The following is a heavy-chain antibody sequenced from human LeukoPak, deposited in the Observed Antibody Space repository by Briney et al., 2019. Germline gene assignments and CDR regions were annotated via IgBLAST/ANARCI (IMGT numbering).Heavy chain of an antibody. J-gene: IGHJ4*02. D-gene: IGHD7-27*01. Sequence: GGSLRLSCAASGITFSSYWMTWVRQAPGKGLEWVANIKQDGSEKYYVDSVKGRFTISRDNAKNSMYLQMNSLRDEDTAVYYCARVSKGNWGPFDYWGQGTLVTVSS. CDR2: IKQDGSEK. CDR3: ARVSKGNWGPFDY. V-gene: IGHV3-7*01. CDR1: GITFSSYW.